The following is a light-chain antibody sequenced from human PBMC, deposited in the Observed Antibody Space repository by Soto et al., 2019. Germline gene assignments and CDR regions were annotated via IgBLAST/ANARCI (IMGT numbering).Light chain of an antibody. J-gene: IGKJ1*01. CDR2: DAS. V-gene: IGKV3-11*01. CDR1: QSVSSY. Sequence: IVLTHSPATLSLSPEERATLSCRASQSVSSYLAWYQQKPGQPPRLLIYDASNRATGIPARFSGSGSGTDFTLTISSLEPEDFAVYYCQQRSNWPWTVGQGTKVDIK. CDR3: QQRSNWPWT.